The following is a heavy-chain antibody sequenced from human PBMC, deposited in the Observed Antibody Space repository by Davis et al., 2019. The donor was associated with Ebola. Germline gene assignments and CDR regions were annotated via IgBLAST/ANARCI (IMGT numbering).Heavy chain of an antibody. CDR3: ARQIVVVVAASKTGRFDP. J-gene: IGHJ5*02. CDR2: IDPSDSYT. V-gene: IGHV5-10-1*01. D-gene: IGHD2-15*01. Sequence: GESLKISCTGSGYSFTSYWISWVRQMPGKGLEWMGRIDPSDSYTNYSPSFQGHVTISADKSISTAYLQWSSLKASDTAMYYCARQIVVVVAASKTGRFDPWGQGTLVTVSS. CDR1: GYSFTSYW.